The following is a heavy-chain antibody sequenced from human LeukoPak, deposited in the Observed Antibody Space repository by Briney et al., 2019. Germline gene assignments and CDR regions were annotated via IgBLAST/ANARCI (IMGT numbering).Heavy chain of an antibody. V-gene: IGHV4-39*01. D-gene: IGHD3-10*01. CDR2: IYYSGST. CDR3: ATATIWFGEQYNVFDI. CDR1: GGSVSSSSYY. Sequence: SETLSLTCTVSGGSVSSSSYYWGWIRQPPGKGLEWVGSIYYSGSTYYNPSLKSRVTISVDTSKNQFSLKLSSVTAADTAVYFCATATIWFGEQYNVFDIWGQGTMVTVSS. J-gene: IGHJ3*02.